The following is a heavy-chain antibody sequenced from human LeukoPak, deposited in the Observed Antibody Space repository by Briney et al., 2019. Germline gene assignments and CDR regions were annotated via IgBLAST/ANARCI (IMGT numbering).Heavy chain of an antibody. CDR2: IYYDGSEK. D-gene: IGHD2-15*01. CDR3: ASGRGGRGGINYFDY. CDR1: GLTFRNYG. V-gene: IGHV3-33*01. Sequence: PGGSLRLSCAVSGLTFRNYGMHWVRQAPGKGLEWVAIIYYDGSEKYYVDSVKGRFTISRDNSKNTLYLQMNSLGAEDTALYYCASGRGGRGGINYFDYWGQGTLVTVSS. J-gene: IGHJ4*02.